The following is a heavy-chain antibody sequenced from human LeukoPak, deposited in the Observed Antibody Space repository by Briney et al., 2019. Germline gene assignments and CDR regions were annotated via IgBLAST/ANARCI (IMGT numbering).Heavy chain of an antibody. Sequence: PSETLSLTCTVSGGSISSYYWGWIRQPPGKGLEWIGSIYYSGSTYYNPSLKSRVTISVDTSKNQFSLKLSPVTAADTAVYYCARGVVDNGFYFDYWGQGTLVTVSS. J-gene: IGHJ4*02. V-gene: IGHV4-39*07. D-gene: IGHD2-15*01. CDR1: GGSISSYY. CDR2: IYYSGST. CDR3: ARGVVDNGFYFDY.